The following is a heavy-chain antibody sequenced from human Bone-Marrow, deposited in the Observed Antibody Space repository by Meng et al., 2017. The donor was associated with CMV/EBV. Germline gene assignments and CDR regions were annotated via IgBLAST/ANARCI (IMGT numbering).Heavy chain of an antibody. CDR1: GFSFNEFG. CDR2: INSDGSST. V-gene: IGHV3-74*01. CDR3: AREVGATAAGLGY. J-gene: IGHJ4*02. Sequence: GESLKISCATSGFSFNEFGMHWVRQAPGKGLVWVSRINSDGSSTSYADSVKGRFTISRDNAKNTLYLQMNSLRAEDTAVYYCAREVGATAAGLGYWGQGTLVTVSS. D-gene: IGHD1-26*01.